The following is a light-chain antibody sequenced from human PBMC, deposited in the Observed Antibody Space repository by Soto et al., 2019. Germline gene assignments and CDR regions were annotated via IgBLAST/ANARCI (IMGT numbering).Light chain of an antibody. CDR3: HQSFSAPIFT. CDR2: AAS. V-gene: IGKV1-39*01. Sequence: DIQMTQSPSSLSASVGDRVTITCRASQSISTFLNWYQHKPGKAPTLLIYAASSLQSGVPSRFSGSGSGTDFTLTISNLQPEDFATYYCHQSFSAPIFTFGPGTKVDIK. CDR1: QSISTF. J-gene: IGKJ3*01.